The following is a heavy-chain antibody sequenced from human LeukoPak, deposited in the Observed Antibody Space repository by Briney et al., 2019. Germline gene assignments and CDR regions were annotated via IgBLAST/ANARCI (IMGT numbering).Heavy chain of an antibody. CDR3: AKGSRRGYSYGYLPLDYYGMDV. CDR2: ISYDGSNK. D-gene: IGHD5-18*01. V-gene: IGHV3-30*18. J-gene: IGHJ6*02. Sequence: PGRSLRLSCAASGFTFSSSGMHWVRQAPGKGLEWVAVISYDGSNKYYADSVKGRFTISRDNSKNTLYLQMNSLRAEDTAVYYCAKGSRRGYSYGYLPLDYYGMDVWGQGTTVTVSS. CDR1: GFTFSSSG.